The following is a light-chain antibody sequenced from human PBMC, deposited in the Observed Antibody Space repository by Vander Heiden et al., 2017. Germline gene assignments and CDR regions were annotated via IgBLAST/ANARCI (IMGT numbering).Light chain of an antibody. CDR2: GAS. Sequence: EIVMTQSPATLSVSPGERATLSCRASQSVSSNLAWYQQKPGQAPRLLIYGASTRATGIPARFSGSGYGTEFTLTISSRQSEDIAVYYCQQYKNWPPNTFGQGTKLEIK. CDR1: QSVSSN. J-gene: IGKJ2*01. V-gene: IGKV3-15*01. CDR3: QQYKNWPPNT.